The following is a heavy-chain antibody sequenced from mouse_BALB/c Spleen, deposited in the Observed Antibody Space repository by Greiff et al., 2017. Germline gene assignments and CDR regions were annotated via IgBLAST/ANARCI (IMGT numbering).Heavy chain of an antibody. Sequence: DVKLQESGPGLVKPSQSLSLTCTVTGYSIPSDYAWNWIRQFPGNKLEWMGYISYSGSTSYNPSLKSRISITRDTSKNQFFLQLNSVTTEDTATYYCARYSHYYAMDYWGQGTSVTVSS. CDR1: GYSIPSDYA. J-gene: IGHJ4*01. CDR3: ARYSHYYAMDY. D-gene: IGHD5-1*01. CDR2: ISYSGST. V-gene: IGHV3-2*02.